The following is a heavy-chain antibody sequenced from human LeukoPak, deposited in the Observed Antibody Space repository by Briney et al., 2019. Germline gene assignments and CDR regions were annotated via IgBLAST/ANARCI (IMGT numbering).Heavy chain of an antibody. CDR3: AKDGPSSGWYFGAFDI. D-gene: IGHD6-19*01. Sequence: HPGGSLRLSCAASGFTFSTYNMNWVRQAPGKGLEWVSHITSSSTNIYYADSVKGRFTISRDNAKNTLYLQMNSLRAEDTAVYYCAKDGPSSGWYFGAFDIWGQGTMVTVSS. V-gene: IGHV3-48*01. J-gene: IGHJ3*02. CDR2: ITSSSTNI. CDR1: GFTFSTYN.